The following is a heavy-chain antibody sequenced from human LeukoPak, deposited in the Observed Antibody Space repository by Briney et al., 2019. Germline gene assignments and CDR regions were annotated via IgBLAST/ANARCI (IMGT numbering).Heavy chain of an antibody. J-gene: IGHJ5*02. CDR1: GGTFSSYG. CDR3: ARDNYAGANWFDP. Sequence: GSSVKVSCEASGGTFSSYGISWVRQAPGQGLEWMGGIIPIFGTANYAQKFQGRVTITTDESTSTAYMELSSLRSEDTAVYYCARDNYAGANWFDPWGQGTLVTVSS. D-gene: IGHD1-7*01. CDR2: IIPIFGTA. V-gene: IGHV1-69*05.